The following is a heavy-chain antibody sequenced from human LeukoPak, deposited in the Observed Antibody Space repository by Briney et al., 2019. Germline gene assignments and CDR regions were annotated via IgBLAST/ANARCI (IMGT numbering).Heavy chain of an antibody. D-gene: IGHD4-11*01. CDR1: GGSISGYY. CDR3: ARSVPSLDYLFDS. V-gene: IGHV4-59*08. Sequence: SETLSLTCTVSGGSISGYYWTWIRQLPGKGLEWIGYIHNSGITNYNPSLKSRVTVSEDTSKNQFSLRLTSVTAADTAVYYCARSVPSLDYLFDSWGHGTLVTVSS. CDR2: IHNSGIT. J-gene: IGHJ5*01.